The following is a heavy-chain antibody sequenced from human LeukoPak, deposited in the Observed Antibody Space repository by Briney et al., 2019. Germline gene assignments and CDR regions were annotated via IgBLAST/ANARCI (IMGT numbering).Heavy chain of an antibody. J-gene: IGHJ4*02. V-gene: IGHV1-8*02. CDR3: AKADHYSNYPDY. CDR1: GYTFTGYY. CDR2: MNPNSGNT. Sequence: GASVKVSCKASGYTFTGYYMHWVRQATGQGLEWMGWMNPNSGNTGYAQKFQGRVTMTRNTSISTAYMELSSLRSEDTAVYYCAKADHYSNYPDYWGQGTLVTVSS. D-gene: IGHD4-11*01.